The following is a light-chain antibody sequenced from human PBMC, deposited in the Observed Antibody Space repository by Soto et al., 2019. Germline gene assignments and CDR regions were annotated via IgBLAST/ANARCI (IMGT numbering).Light chain of an antibody. CDR1: QSVSNNY. J-gene: IGKJ1*01. CDR3: QQGARSPLT. Sequence: EIVLTQSPGTLSLSPGERATLSCRASQSVSNNYLAWYQQKPGQAPRLLIADASRRATGIPDRFSGSGSGTDFTLAISRLEPEDFAVYYCQQGARSPLTFGQGTKVEMK. V-gene: IGKV3-20*01. CDR2: DAS.